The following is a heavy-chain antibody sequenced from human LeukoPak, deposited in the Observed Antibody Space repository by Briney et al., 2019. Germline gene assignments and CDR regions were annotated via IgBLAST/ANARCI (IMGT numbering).Heavy chain of an antibody. CDR2: ISSRSSYI. CDR1: GFTFSSYS. V-gene: IGHV3-21*01. CDR3: ARDSSWYDY. J-gene: IGHJ4*02. D-gene: IGHD6-13*01. Sequence: GGSVRLSCAASGFTFSSYSMNWLPQAQGKGRVGGSSISSRSSYIDYADSVKGRFTRSKANAKNSLFLQLNSLSAEDTAVYYCARDSSWYDYWGQGTLVSVSS.